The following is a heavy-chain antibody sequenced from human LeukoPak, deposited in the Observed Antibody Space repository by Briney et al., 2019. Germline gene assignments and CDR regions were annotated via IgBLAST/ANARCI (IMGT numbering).Heavy chain of an antibody. Sequence: PSETLSLTCTVSGAFISSYHWSWIRQPPGKGLEWIGYIYYSGGTNYNPSLKSRVTLSVDTSKNQFSLKLSSVTAADTAMYYCARLMVGATGYCWFDPWGQGTLVTVSS. CDR3: ARLMVGATGYCWFDP. CDR1: GAFISSYH. J-gene: IGHJ5*02. CDR2: IYYSGGT. D-gene: IGHD1-26*01. V-gene: IGHV4-59*08.